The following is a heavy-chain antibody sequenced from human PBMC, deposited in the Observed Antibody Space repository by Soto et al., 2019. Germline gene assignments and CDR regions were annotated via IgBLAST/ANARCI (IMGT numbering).Heavy chain of an antibody. CDR3: ARGLGYSSSWYGDY. CDR2: ISYDGSNK. V-gene: IGHV3-30-3*01. J-gene: IGHJ4*02. D-gene: IGHD6-13*01. CDR1: GFTFSSYA. Sequence: QVQLVESGGGVVQPGRSLRLSCAASGFTFSSYAMHWVRQAPGKGLGWVAVISYDGSNKYYADSVKGRFTISRDNSKNTLYLQMNSLRAENTAVYYCARGLGYSSSWYGDYWGQGTLVTVSS.